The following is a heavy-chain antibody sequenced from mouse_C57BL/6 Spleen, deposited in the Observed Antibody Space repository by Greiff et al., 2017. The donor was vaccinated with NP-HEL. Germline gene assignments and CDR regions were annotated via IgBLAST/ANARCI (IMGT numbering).Heavy chain of an antibody. D-gene: IGHD1-1*01. Sequence: QVQLQQPGAELVRPGSSVKLSCKASGYTFTSYWMHWVKQRPIQGLEWIGNIDPSDSETHYNQKFKDKATLTVDKSSSTAYRQLSSLTSEDSAVYYCARSGSSPAWFAYWGQGTLVTVSA. CDR1: GYTFTSYW. CDR3: ARSGSSPAWFAY. J-gene: IGHJ3*01. CDR2: IDPSDSET. V-gene: IGHV1-52*01.